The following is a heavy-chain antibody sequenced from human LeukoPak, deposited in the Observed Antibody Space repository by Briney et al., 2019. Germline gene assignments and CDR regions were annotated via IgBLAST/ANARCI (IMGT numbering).Heavy chain of an antibody. V-gene: IGHV1-69*05. CDR2: IIPIFGTA. D-gene: IGHD6-6*01. CDR3: ARSTSSSSIDY. J-gene: IGHJ4*02. Sequence: GASVKVSCKASGGTFSSYAISWVRQAPGQGLEWMGGIIPIFGTANYAQKFQGRVTMTRDTSTSTVYMELSSLRSEDTAVYYCARSTSSSSIDYWGQGTLVTVSS. CDR1: GGTFSSYA.